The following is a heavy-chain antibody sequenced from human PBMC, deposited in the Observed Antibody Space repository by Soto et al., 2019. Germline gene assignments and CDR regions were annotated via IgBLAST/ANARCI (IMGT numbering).Heavy chain of an antibody. Sequence: SVKVSCKASGGTFSSYAISWVRQAPGQGREWMGGIIPIFGTANYAQKFQGRGTITADESTSTAYMELSSLRSADTAVYYCAREDIVLMVYAIGLRDYYGMDVWGQGTTVTVSS. CDR2: IIPIFGTA. CDR1: GGTFSSYA. D-gene: IGHD2-8*01. CDR3: AREDIVLMVYAIGLRDYYGMDV. V-gene: IGHV1-69*13. J-gene: IGHJ6*02.